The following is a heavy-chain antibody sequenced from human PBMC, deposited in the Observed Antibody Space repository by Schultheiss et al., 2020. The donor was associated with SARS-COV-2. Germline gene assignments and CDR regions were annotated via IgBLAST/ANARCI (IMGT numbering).Heavy chain of an antibody. CDR3: ARARSSSWHPYYYYGMDV. CDR1: GFTFSSYS. V-gene: IGHV3-33*08. D-gene: IGHD6-13*01. CDR2: IWYDGSNK. J-gene: IGHJ6*02. Sequence: GGSLRLSCAASGFTFSSYSMNWVRQAPGKGLEWVAVIWYDGSNKYYADSVKGRFTISRDNSKNTLYLQMNSLRAEDTAVYYCARARSSSWHPYYYYGMDVWGQGTTVTVSS.